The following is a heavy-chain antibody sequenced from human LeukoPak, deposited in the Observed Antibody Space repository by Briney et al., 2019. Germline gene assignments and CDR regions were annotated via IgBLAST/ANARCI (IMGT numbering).Heavy chain of an antibody. CDR3: ARCLWEPDYYYYYMDV. Sequence: SETLSLTCTVSGGSISSYYWSWIRQPAGKGLEWIGRIYTSGSTNYNPSLKSRVTMSVDTSKNQFSLKLSSVTAADTAVYYCARCLWEPDYYYYYMDVWGQGTTVTVYS. CDR1: GGSISSYY. D-gene: IGHD1-14*01. CDR2: IYTSGST. V-gene: IGHV4-4*07. J-gene: IGHJ6*03.